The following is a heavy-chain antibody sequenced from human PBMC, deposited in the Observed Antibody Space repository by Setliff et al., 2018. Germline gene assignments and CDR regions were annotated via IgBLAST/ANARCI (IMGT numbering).Heavy chain of an antibody. CDR3: ATRLGDF. J-gene: IGHJ4*02. CDR1: GLTFADAW. CDR2: IKSKADGGTA. V-gene: IGHV3-15*01. Sequence: PGESLKISCTASGLTFADAWMNWVRQAPGKGLEWVGRIKSKADGGTADFAAPVKGRFTISRDDSKNTMSLQMNSLKTEDTAVYFCATRLGDFWGQGTLVTVSS.